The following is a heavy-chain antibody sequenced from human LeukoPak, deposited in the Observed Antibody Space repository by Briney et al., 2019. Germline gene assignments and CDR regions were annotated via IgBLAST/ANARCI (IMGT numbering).Heavy chain of an antibody. CDR2: IKEDGREK. CDR1: GFTFSSSW. Sequence: GGSLRLSCATSGFTFSSSWMSWVRQAPGKGLECVANIKEDGREKYYVDSVKGRFTISRDNAKNSLYLQLSSLRAEDTAVYYCARGGRPDYWGQGTLVTVSS. J-gene: IGHJ4*02. CDR3: ARGGRPDY. V-gene: IGHV3-7*01. D-gene: IGHD3-10*01.